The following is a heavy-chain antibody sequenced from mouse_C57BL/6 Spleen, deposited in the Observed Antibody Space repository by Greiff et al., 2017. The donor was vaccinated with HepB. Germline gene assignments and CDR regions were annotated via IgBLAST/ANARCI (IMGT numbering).Heavy chain of an antibody. CDR2: IHPNSGST. V-gene: IGHV1-64*01. Sequence: QVQLQQPGAELVKPGASVKLSCKASGYTFTSYWMHWVKQRPGQGLEWIGMIHPNSGSTNYNEKFKSKATLTVDKSSNTAYMQLRSLTSEDSAVYYCARSYYGSRDWYFDVWGTGTTVTVSS. D-gene: IGHD1-1*01. CDR3: ARSYYGSRDWYFDV. J-gene: IGHJ1*03. CDR1: GYTFTSYW.